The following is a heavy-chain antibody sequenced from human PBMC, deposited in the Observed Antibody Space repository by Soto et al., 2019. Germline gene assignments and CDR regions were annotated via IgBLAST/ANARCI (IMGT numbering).Heavy chain of an antibody. CDR3: ARDGGMVRGATGVDY. V-gene: IGHV3-11*05. CDR2: ISSSSSYT. CDR1: GFTFSDYY. Sequence: QVQLVESGGGLVKPGGSLRLSCAASGFTFSDYYMSWIRQAPGKGLEWVSYISSSSSYTNYADSVKGRFTISRDNAKNYLYMELNSLRAEDAAVYYCARDGGMVRGATGVDYWGQGTLVTVSS. D-gene: IGHD3-10*01. J-gene: IGHJ4*02.